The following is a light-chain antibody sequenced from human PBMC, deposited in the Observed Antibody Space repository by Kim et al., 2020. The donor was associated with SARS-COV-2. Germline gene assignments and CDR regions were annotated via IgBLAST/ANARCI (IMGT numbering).Light chain of an antibody. V-gene: IGLV3-21*04. J-gene: IGLJ1*01. CDR1: NIGSES. Sequence: VAPGKTARSTCGRNNIGSESVHWYQQKPGPAPVLVIYYDSDRPSGIPERFSGSNSGNTATLTISRVEAGDEADYYCQVWDSSSDHVFGTGTKVTVL. CDR2: YDS. CDR3: QVWDSSSDHV.